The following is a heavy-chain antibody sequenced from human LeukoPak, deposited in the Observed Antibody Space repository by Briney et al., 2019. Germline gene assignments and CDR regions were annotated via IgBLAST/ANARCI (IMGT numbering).Heavy chain of an antibody. V-gene: IGHV4-4*07. J-gene: IGHJ4*02. Sequence: SDTLSLTCTVSGGSISSYYWSWIRQPAGKGLEWSGRIYTSGSTNYNPSLKTRVTISVDKSKNQFSLKLRSVTAADTAVYYCAREKVSYQLTPYYFDYWGQGTLVTVSS. CDR1: GGSISSYY. D-gene: IGHD2-2*01. CDR3: AREKVSYQLTPYYFDY. CDR2: IYTSGST.